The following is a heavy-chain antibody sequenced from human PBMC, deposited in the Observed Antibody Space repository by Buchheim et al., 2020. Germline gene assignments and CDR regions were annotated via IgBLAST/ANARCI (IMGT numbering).Heavy chain of an antibody. D-gene: IGHD3-10*01. CDR3: ARDFQRITMVRGVALDFDY. CDR1: GFTFSSYG. J-gene: IGHJ4*02. Sequence: QAQLVESGGGVVQPGRSLRLSCAASGFTFSSYGMHWVRQAPGKGLEWVAVIWYEGSNKYYADSVKGRFTISRDNSKTTLYLQMNSLGAEDTAVYYCARDFQRITMVRGVALDFDYWGQGTL. CDR2: IWYEGSNK. V-gene: IGHV3-33*01.